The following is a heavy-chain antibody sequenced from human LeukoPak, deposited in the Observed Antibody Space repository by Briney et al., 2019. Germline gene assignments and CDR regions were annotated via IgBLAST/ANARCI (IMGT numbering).Heavy chain of an antibody. J-gene: IGHJ3*02. CDR2: ISAYNGNT. CDR1: GYTFTSYG. CDR3: ARGSTSRGYSYGYQNAFDI. Sequence: ASVKVSCKASGYTFTSYGISWVRQAPGQGLEWMGWISAYNGNTNYAQKLQGRVTTTTDTSTSTAYMELRSLRSEDTAVYYCARGSTSRGYSYGYQNAFDIWGQGTMVTVSS. V-gene: IGHV1-18*01. D-gene: IGHD5-18*01.